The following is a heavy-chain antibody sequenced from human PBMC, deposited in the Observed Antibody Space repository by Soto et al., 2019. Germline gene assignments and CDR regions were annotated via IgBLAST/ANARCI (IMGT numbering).Heavy chain of an antibody. CDR2: INPNSGGT. D-gene: IGHD7-27*01. CDR3: ARSLTGFWWFDP. V-gene: IGHV1-2*04. CDR1: GYTXSGYY. J-gene: IGHJ5*02. Sequence: SXKVSCKASGYTXSGYYMNWVRQAPGQGLEWMGWINPNSGGTNYAQKFQGWVTMTSQTSISTAYMEMSRLRSGDTAVYYCARSLTGFWWFDPWGQGTRVTVYS.